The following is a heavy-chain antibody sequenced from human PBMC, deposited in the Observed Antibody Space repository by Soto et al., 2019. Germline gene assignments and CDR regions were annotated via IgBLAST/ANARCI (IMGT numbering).Heavy chain of an antibody. CDR1: GGSISSYY. D-gene: IGHD4-17*01. Sequence: SETLSLTCTVSGGSISSYYWSWIRQPPGKGLEWIGYIYYSGSTNYNPSLKSRVTISVDTSKNQFSLKLSSVTAADTAVYYCARLTTVTQVDYWGQGTLVTVSS. CDR2: IYYSGST. J-gene: IGHJ4*02. V-gene: IGHV4-59*01. CDR3: ARLTTVTQVDY.